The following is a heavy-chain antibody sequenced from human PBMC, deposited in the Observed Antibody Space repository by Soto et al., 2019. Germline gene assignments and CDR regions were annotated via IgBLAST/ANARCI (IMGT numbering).Heavy chain of an antibody. CDR2: IDHGGRA. D-gene: IGHD3-10*01. V-gene: IGHV4-34*01. CDR1: GGSLNGFQ. J-gene: IGHJ6*03. Sequence: QVHLQQLGAGLVRPSETLFLTCAVYGGSLNGFQWSWIRQAPGKRLEWIGQIDHGGRANYNPSLKSRVILSVDSSKSQLSLTVTSVTAADSAVYYCAREVPGTDYYYMDVWGKGTTVTVSS. CDR3: AREVPGTDYYYMDV.